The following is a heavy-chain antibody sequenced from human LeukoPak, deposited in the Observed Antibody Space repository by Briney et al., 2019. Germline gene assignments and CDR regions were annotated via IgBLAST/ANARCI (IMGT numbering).Heavy chain of an antibody. D-gene: IGHD3-22*01. Sequence: GGSLRPSCAASGFTFSNAWMSWVRQAPGKGLEWVGRIKSKTDGGTTDYAAPVKGRFTISRDDSKNTLYLQMNSLKTEDTAVYYCTTDLIVVVIRVDAFDIWGQGTMVTVSS. CDR2: IKSKTDGGTT. CDR1: GFTFSNAW. J-gene: IGHJ3*02. CDR3: TTDLIVVVIRVDAFDI. V-gene: IGHV3-15*01.